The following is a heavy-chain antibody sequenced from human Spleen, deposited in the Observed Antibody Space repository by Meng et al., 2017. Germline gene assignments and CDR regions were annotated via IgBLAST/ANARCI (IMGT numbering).Heavy chain of an antibody. J-gene: IGHJ4*02. CDR1: GFTFGDYA. Sequence: GESLKISCTASGFTFGDYALTWFRQAPGKGLEWVGFIRSKPYGGTAEYAASVKGRFTISRDDSKSIAYLQMNSLKTADTAVYYCSGDHCSSASCFPIDFRGQGTLVTVSS. D-gene: IGHD2-2*01. CDR3: SGDHCSSASCFPIDF. CDR2: IRSKPYGGTA. V-gene: IGHV3-49*03.